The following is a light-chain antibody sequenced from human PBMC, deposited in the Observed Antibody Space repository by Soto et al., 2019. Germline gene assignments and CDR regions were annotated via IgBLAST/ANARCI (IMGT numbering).Light chain of an antibody. V-gene: IGKV1-12*01. CDR1: QDIRSW. J-gene: IGKJ2*01. CDR2: AAS. CDR3: QQANAFPHT. Sequence: DIRMTQSPSSVSASVGDRVTITCLASQDIRSWLTWYQQKPGKAPKLLIYAASTLQSGVPSRFSGSGSGTDFTLTINSLQPEDFATYYCQQANAFPHTFGQGTKLEIK.